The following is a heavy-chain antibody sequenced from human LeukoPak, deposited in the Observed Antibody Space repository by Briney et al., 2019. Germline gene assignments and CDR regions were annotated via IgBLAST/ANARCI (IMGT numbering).Heavy chain of an antibody. Sequence: SETLSLTCAVYGGSFSGYYWSWIRQPPGKGLEWIGEINHSGSTNYNPSLKSRVTISVDTSKNQFSLKLGSVTAADTAVYYCARRGYSYGFFFDYWGQGTLVTVSS. CDR2: INHSGST. CDR1: GGSFSGYY. V-gene: IGHV4-34*01. CDR3: ARRGYSYGFFFDY. J-gene: IGHJ4*02. D-gene: IGHD5-18*01.